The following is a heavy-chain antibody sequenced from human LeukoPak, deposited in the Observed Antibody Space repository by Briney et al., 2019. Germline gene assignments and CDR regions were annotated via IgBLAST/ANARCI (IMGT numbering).Heavy chain of an antibody. CDR3: TSEHSSSSAY. J-gene: IGHJ4*02. Sequence: PSDTLSLICTVSGGSITNPTYHWGWGRQPPEKVLEWSGSIYYNWNSCYNLALKSRLTLSIDTSNNQFSLKLQYVTATDTAIYYCTSEHSSSSAYWGQGTLVTVSS. CDR1: GGSITNPTYH. V-gene: IGHV4-39*02. D-gene: IGHD6-6*01. CDR2: IYYNWNS.